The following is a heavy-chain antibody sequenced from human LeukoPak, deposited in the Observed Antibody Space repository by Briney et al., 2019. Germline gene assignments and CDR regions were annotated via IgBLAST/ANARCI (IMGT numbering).Heavy chain of an antibody. CDR1: GGSFSGYY. D-gene: IGHD5-18*01. CDR2: INHSGST. J-gene: IGHJ4*02. CDR3: ARVVRGYSYGSWYFDY. Sequence: SETLSLTCAVYGGSFSGYYWSWIRQPPGKGQEWIGEINHSGSTNYNPSLKSRVTISVDTSKNQFSLKLSSVTAADTAVYYCARVVRGYSYGSWYFDYRGQGTLVTVSS. V-gene: IGHV4-34*01.